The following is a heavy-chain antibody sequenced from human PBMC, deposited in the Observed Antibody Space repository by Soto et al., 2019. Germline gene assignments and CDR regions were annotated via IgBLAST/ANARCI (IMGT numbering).Heavy chain of an antibody. J-gene: IGHJ4*02. Sequence: GASVKVSCKASGYTFTSYGISWVRQAPGQGLEWMGWISAYNGNTNYAQKLQGRVTMTTDTSTSTAYMELRSLRSDDTAVYYCARATTARVTARFFDYWGQGTLVTVSS. CDR2: ISAYNGNT. CDR3: ARATTARVTARFFDY. CDR1: GYTFTSYG. D-gene: IGHD2-21*02. V-gene: IGHV1-18*01.